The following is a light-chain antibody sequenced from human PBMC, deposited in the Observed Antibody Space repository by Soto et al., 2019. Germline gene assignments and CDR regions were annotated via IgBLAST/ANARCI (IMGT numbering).Light chain of an antibody. CDR1: QGISEY. CDR2: GAS. Sequence: DIQMTQSPTSLSASVGDTVTLTCRTSQGISEYLAWYQQTPGKVPKLRIYGASILQSGVPSRFSGRGSGTLFTLTISSLQPDDFAHYYGQKYNTSCRTFGQGTKVDIK. CDR3: QKYNTSCRT. V-gene: IGKV1-27*01. J-gene: IGKJ1*01.